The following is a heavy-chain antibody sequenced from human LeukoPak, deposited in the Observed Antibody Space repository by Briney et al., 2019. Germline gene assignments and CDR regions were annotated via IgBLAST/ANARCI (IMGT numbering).Heavy chain of an antibody. J-gene: IGHJ4*02. V-gene: IGHV1-2*02. D-gene: IGHD5-24*01. CDR2: INPNSGGT. CDR1: GYTFTGHY. Sequence: ASVKVSCKASGYTFTGHYIHWVRQAPGQGLEWVGWINPNSGGTNYAQKFQGRVTMTRDTSISTAYMELSSLRSEDTAVYYCAREDKDGYNPDYYFDYWGQGTLVTVSS. CDR3: AREDKDGYNPDYYFDY.